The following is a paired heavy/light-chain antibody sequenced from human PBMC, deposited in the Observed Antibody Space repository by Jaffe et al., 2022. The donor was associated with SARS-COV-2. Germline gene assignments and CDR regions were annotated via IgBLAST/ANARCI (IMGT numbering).Heavy chain of an antibody. CDR3: AISVESPAVPSYDH. V-gene: IGHV1-2*06. D-gene: IGHD2-21*02. CDR2: INIKSGVP. J-gene: IGHJ4*02. CDR1: GYTFTDYH. Sequence: QVKLVQSGVEVRKPGTSVKLSCKGSGYTFTDYHIHWVRQAPGQGLEWMGRINIKSGVPNYAQKFQGRVSLTRDTSVSTVYMELSGLKSDDVAVYYCAISVESPAVPSYDHWGQGTLVTVSP.
Light chain of an antibody. CDR1: QSINTN. Sequence: EIVMTQSPGTLSVSPGEGATLSCRASQSINTNLAWFQQKPGQAPRLLIYGASTRASGIPARFSGSGSGTDFTLTISSLQSEDFALYYCQQYNNWPPITFGQGTRLEIK. CDR3: QQYNNWPPIT. CDR2: GAS. V-gene: IGKV3-15*01. J-gene: IGKJ5*01.